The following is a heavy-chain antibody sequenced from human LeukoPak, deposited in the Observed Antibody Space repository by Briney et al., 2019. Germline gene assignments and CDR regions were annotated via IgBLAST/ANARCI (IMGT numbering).Heavy chain of an antibody. Sequence: SETLSLTCAVYGGSFSGYYWSWIRQPPGKGLEWIGYIYYSGSTNYNPSLKSRVTISVDTSKNQFSLKLSSVTAADTAVYYCARRKDYYDSSGYLHWFDPWGQGTLVTVSS. J-gene: IGHJ5*02. D-gene: IGHD3-22*01. V-gene: IGHV4-59*08. CDR3: ARRKDYYDSSGYLHWFDP. CDR2: IYYSGST. CDR1: GGSFSGYY.